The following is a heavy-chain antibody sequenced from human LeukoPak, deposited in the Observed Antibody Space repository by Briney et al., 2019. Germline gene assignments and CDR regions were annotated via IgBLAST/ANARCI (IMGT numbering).Heavy chain of an antibody. CDR3: AKELDTMFFDY. CDR1: GFNFDRYT. D-gene: IGHD3-10*02. V-gene: IGHV3-43*01. Sequence: GGSLRLSCATSGFNFDRYTIHWVRQAPGKGLEWVSLAGWAGGTTFYSDSVRGRFTISRDSGRKSVYPQMNSLTTDDTAFYFCAKELDTMFFDYWGQGALVTVSS. J-gene: IGHJ4*02. CDR2: AGWAGGTT.